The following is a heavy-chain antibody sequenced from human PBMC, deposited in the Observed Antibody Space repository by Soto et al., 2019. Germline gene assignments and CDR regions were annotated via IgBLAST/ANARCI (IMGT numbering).Heavy chain of an antibody. J-gene: IGHJ4*02. CDR2: IYYSGST. CDR1: GGSISSSSYY. Sequence: SETLSLTCTVSGGSISSSSYYWGWIRQPPGKGLEWIGSIYYSGSTYYNPSLKSRVTISVDTSKNQFSLKLSSVTAADTAVYYCARHASSYYYWGQGTLVTVSS. CDR3: ARHASSYYY. D-gene: IGHD3-10*01. V-gene: IGHV4-39*01.